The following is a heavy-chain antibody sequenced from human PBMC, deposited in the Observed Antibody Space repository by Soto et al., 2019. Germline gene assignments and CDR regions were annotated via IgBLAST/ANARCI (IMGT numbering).Heavy chain of an antibody. Sequence: GASVKVSCKASGYTFTSYGISWVRQAPGQGLEWMGWISAYNGNTNYAQKLQGRVTMTTDTSTSTAYMELSSLRSEDTAVYYCARAVAVAGNLRYWFDPWGQGTLVTVSS. CDR3: ARAVAVAGNLRYWFDP. CDR2: ISAYNGNT. D-gene: IGHD6-19*01. V-gene: IGHV1-18*01. CDR1: GYTFTSYG. J-gene: IGHJ5*02.